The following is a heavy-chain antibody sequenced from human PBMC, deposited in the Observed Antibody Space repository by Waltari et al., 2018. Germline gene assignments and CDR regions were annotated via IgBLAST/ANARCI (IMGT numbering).Heavy chain of an antibody. CDR2: ISGSSTYI. V-gene: IGHV3-21*01. CDR1: GFTFSSYS. D-gene: IGHD1-20*01. Sequence: EVQLVDSGGGLVKPGGSLSLSCAASGFTFSSYSMHWVRQAPGKGLEWVSSISGSSTYIYYADSVKGRFTISRDNAKKSLYLQMNSLRAEDTAVYYCARDPAITAPSDYWGQGTLVTVSS. CDR3: ARDPAITAPSDY. J-gene: IGHJ4*02.